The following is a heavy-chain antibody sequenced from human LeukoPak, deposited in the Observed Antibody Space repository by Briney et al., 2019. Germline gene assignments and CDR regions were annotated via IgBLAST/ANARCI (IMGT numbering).Heavy chain of an antibody. CDR2: ISCSGSTI. J-gene: IGHJ4*02. CDR1: GFTFSDYY. CDR3: AREEYYYGSGSYYYYFDY. D-gene: IGHD3-10*01. V-gene: IGHV3-11*01. Sequence: PGGSLRLSCAASGFTFSDYYMSWIRQAPGKGLEWVSYISCSGSTIYYADSVKGRFTISRDNAKNSLYLQMNSLRAEDTAVYYCAREEYYYGSGSYYYYFDYWGQGTLVTVSS.